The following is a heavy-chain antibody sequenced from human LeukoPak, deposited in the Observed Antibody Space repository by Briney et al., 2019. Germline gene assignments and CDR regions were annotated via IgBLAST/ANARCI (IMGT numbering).Heavy chain of an antibody. J-gene: IGHJ4*02. Sequence: ASVKVSCKASGYSFTNYVINWVRQVPGQGLEWIGWISPYNGNTDYAQKLQGRVTLTTDTSTSTAYMELRSLRSDDTAVYYCARPGTSWYTTYYFDYWGQGTLVTVSS. CDR2: ISPYNGNT. CDR3: ARPGTSWYTTYYFDY. CDR1: GYSFTNYV. V-gene: IGHV1-18*01. D-gene: IGHD6-13*01.